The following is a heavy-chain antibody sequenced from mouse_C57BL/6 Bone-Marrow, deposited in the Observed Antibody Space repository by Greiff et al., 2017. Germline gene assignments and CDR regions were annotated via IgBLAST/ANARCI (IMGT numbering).Heavy chain of an antibody. Sequence: QVQLQQPGAELVKPGASVKMSCKASGYTFTSYWITWVKQRPGQGLEWIGDIYPGSGSTNYNEKFKSKATLTVDTSSSTAYMQLSSLTSEDSAVYYCARGGLYDGYYWYFGVWGTGTTVTVSS. CDR3: ARGGLYDGYYWYFGV. CDR1: GYTFTSYW. J-gene: IGHJ1*03. V-gene: IGHV1-55*01. CDR2: IYPGSGST. D-gene: IGHD2-3*01.